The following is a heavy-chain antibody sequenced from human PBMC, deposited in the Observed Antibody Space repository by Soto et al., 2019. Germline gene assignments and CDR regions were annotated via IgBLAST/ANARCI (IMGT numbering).Heavy chain of an antibody. CDR3: VKDGSSGWPYFYDMDV. V-gene: IGHV3-30*18. CDR1: GFTFSGYG. D-gene: IGHD6-19*01. CDR2: ISYYGTNK. Sequence: GGSLRLSCEASGFTFSGYGMHWVRQAPGKGLEWVAVISYYGTNKYYADAVKGRFTISRDNSKNTLYLQMSSLRAEDTAVYYCVKDGSSGWPYFYDMDVWGQGTTVTVSS. J-gene: IGHJ6*02.